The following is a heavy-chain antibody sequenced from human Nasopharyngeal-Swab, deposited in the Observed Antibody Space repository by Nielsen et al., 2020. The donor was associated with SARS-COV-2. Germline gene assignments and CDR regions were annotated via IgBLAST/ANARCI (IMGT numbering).Heavy chain of an antibody. D-gene: IGHD2-8*01. J-gene: IGHJ4*02. CDR2: IWSDGSHE. Sequence: GGSLRLSCAASGFNFNDFGMHWVRQAPGKGLEWVAVIWSDGSHENHVDSVKGQFTISRDNSKDTLFLQMNSLRVEDTAVYYCARGPGVSRHDYWGQGALVTVSS. CDR3: ARGPGVSRHDY. CDR1: GFNFNDFG. V-gene: IGHV3-33*01.